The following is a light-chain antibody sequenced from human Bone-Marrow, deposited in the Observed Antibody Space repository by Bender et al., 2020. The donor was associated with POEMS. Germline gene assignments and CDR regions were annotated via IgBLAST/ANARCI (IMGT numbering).Light chain of an antibody. J-gene: IGLJ1*01. Sequence: SYVLTQAPSVSVAPGQTARITCGGNDIGSKNVQWYQQKAGQAPVIVMYDDADRPSGIPDRFSGSNSGNTATLTISRVEVADEADYYCQVWDTSSPYGYVFGTGTKVTVL. V-gene: IGLV3-21*01. CDR2: DDA. CDR1: DIGSKN. CDR3: QVWDTSSPYGYV.